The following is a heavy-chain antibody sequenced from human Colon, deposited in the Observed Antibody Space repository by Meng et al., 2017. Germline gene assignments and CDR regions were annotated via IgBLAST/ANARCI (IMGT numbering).Heavy chain of an antibody. J-gene: IGHJ6*02. CDR2: ISSNSGRI. Sequence: GGSLRLSCAASGFTFGDYAMHWVRQLPGRGLEWISTISSNSGRIGYADFVKGRFSISRDNAKNSLFLQMNNLRREDTAFYYCVKDISTSGGYDTNYGLDVWGQGTTVTVSS. CDR3: VKDISTSGGYDTNYGLDV. V-gene: IGHV3-9*01. D-gene: IGHD2-15*01. CDR1: GFTFGDYA.